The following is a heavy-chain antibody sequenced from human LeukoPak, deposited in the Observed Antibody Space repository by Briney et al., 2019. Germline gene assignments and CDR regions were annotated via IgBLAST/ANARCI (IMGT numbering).Heavy chain of an antibody. D-gene: IGHD6-13*01. V-gene: IGHV3-30*02. Sequence: PGGSLRLSCAASGFTFSSYVMHWVRQAPGKGLEWGAFIRYDGSNKYYAESVKGRFTISRDNSKNTLYLQMNSLRAEDTAVYYCAKTYSSSRRQYYFDYWGQGTLVTVSS. CDR2: IRYDGSNK. J-gene: IGHJ4*02. CDR3: AKTYSSSRRQYYFDY. CDR1: GFTFSSYV.